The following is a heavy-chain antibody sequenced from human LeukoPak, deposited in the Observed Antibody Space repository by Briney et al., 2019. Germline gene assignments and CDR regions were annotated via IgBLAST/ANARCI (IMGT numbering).Heavy chain of an antibody. Sequence: GGSLRLSCAASRFRFSSHGMHWVRQAPGKGLEWVALIRYDGSDKYYADSVTGRFTISRDNSKNILSLQMTSLRPDDTAVYFCVRDTSVGAAYFDFWGQGALVAVSS. CDR1: RFRFSSHG. CDR3: VRDTSVGAAYFDF. V-gene: IGHV3-30*02. J-gene: IGHJ4*02. D-gene: IGHD3-3*01. CDR2: IRYDGSDK.